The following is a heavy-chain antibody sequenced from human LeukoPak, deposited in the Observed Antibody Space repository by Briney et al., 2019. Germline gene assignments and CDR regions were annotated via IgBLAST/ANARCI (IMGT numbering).Heavy chain of an antibody. CDR2: IYYSGSI. Sequence: SETLSLTCTVSGGSISSSSYYWGWTRQPPGKGLEWIGSIYYSGSIYYNPSLKSRVTISVDTSKNQFSLKLSSVTAADTAVYYCARDGADYGGNSGVGYYYHYYMDVWGKGTTVTVSS. J-gene: IGHJ6*03. CDR3: ARDGADYGGNSGVGYYYHYYMDV. D-gene: IGHD4-23*01. V-gene: IGHV4-39*07. CDR1: GGSISSSSYY.